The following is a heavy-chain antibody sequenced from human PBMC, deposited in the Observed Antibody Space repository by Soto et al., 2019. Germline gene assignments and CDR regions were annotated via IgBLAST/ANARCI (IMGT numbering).Heavy chain of an antibody. CDR3: ARMNWNYDGGDYYYMDV. J-gene: IGHJ6*03. D-gene: IGHD1-7*01. V-gene: IGHV2-26*02. CDR2: IFSNDEQ. CDR1: GFSLSNARMG. Sequence: QVTLKESGPVLVKPTETLTLTCTVSGFSLSNARMGESWIRQPPGKALEWLAHIFSNDEQTYSTSLKSRLTISKDTSKRQVVLTMTNMDPVDTATYYCARMNWNYDGGDYYYMDVWGKGTTVTVSS.